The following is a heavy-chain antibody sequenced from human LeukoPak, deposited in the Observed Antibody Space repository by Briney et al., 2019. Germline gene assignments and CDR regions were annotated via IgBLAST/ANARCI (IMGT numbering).Heavy chain of an antibody. CDR3: ANADPVTRGFDY. CDR2: ISGGGGNT. V-gene: IGHV3-23*01. D-gene: IGHD4-11*01. Sequence: GASLRLSCAASGLTFSNYAMSWVRQAPGKGLGWVSTISGGGGNTYYADSVKGRFTISRDNSKNTLYLQMNSLRAEDTAVYYCANADPVTRGFDYWGQGSLVTVSS. CDR1: GLTFSNYA. J-gene: IGHJ4*02.